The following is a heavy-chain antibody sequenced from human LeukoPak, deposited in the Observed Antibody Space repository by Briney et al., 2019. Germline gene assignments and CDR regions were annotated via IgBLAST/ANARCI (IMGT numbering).Heavy chain of an antibody. CDR2: ISYDGRNI. CDR3: AKSPLRGTAAAIDY. J-gene: IGHJ4*02. Sequence: GGSLRLSCAASGFTFNNYGMHWVRQAPGKGLEWVAVISYDGRNIHYPDSVEGRFTISRDISTDTLWLQMDSLRTEDTAVYYCAKSPLRGTAAAIDYWGQGTLVTVSS. D-gene: IGHD2-2*01. V-gene: IGHV3-30*18. CDR1: GFTFNNYG.